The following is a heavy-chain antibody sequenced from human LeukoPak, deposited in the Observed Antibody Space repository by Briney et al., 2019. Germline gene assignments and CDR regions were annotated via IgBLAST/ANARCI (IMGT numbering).Heavy chain of an antibody. CDR3: ARDGITFGEVDY. CDR1: GGSFSDYY. V-gene: IGHV4-34*01. J-gene: IGHJ4*02. CDR2: INHSGST. Sequence: PSETLSLTCAVYGGSFSDYYWTWIRQSPGKGLEWIGEINHSGSTNYNPSLKSRVTISVDTSKNQFSLKLSSVTAADTAVYYCARDGITFGEVDYWGQGTLVTVSS. D-gene: IGHD3-16*01.